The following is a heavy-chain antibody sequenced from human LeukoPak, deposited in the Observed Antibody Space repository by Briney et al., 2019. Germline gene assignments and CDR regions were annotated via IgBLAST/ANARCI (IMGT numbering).Heavy chain of an antibody. D-gene: IGHD2-15*01. V-gene: IGHV3-7*01. J-gene: IGHJ6*02. CDR3: ARDIVVVVAARLYYYYGMDV. CDR2: IRQDGSEK. Sequence: GGSLRLSCAASGSTFSSYWMSWVRQAPGKGLEWVANIRQDGSEKYYVDSVKGRFTISRDNAKNSLYLQMNSLRAEDTAVYYCARDIVVVVAARLYYYYGMDVWGQGTTVTVSS. CDR1: GSTFSSYW.